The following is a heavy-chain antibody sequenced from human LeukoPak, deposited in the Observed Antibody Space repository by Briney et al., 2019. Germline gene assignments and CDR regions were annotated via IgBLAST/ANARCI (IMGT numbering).Heavy chain of an antibody. CDR3: AREGVVVSAAVDY. J-gene: IGHJ4*02. V-gene: IGHV3-30*03. CDR2: ISYDGSNK. D-gene: IGHD2-2*01. Sequence: GGSLRLSCAASGFTFSSYGMHWVRQAPGKGLEWVAVISYDGSNKYYADSVKGRFTISRDNAKNSLYLQMNSLRAEDTAVYYCAREGVVVSAAVDYWGQGTLVTVSS. CDR1: GFTFSSYG.